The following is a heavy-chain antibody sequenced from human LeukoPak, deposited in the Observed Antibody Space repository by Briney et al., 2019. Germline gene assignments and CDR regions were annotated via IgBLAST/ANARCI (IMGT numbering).Heavy chain of an antibody. CDR1: GFTFSDYY. Sequence: GGSLRLSCAASGFTFSDYYMSWIRQAPGKGLEWVSYISSSSSYTNYADSVKGRFTISRDNAKNSLYLQMNSLRAEDTAVYYCARAYSSGWDNRFDPWGQGTLVTVSS. D-gene: IGHD6-19*01. V-gene: IGHV3-11*06. CDR2: ISSSSSYT. J-gene: IGHJ5*02. CDR3: ARAYSSGWDNRFDP.